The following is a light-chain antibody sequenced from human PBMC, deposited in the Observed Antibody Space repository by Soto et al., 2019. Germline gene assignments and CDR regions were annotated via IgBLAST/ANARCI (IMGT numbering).Light chain of an antibody. Sequence: QAVLAQPASVCLAPVQWIRIACTGTSSDGGCYDYVSWYQQHPGKAPKRMIYEVIARPSGVWNRFSCSESGNTASLTTSGLKAPDEAHYSCTSSTVRSTSHVILRGAPKLHVL. CDR3: TSSTVRSTSHVI. V-gene: IGLV2-14*01. CDR1: SSDGGCYDY. J-gene: IGLJ2*01. CDR2: EVI.